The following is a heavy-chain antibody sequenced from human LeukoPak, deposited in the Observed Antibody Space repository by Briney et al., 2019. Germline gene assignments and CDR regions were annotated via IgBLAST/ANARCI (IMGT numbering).Heavy chain of an antibody. V-gene: IGHV3-23*01. CDR3: VSPGPTLAHPVNGGTTN. CDR2: ISGSGGST. CDR1: GFTFSRYA. D-gene: IGHD3-10*01. Sequence: GGSLRLSCAASGFTFSRYAMSWVRQAPGKGLEWVSAISGSGGSTYYADSVKGRFTISRDNSKNTLYLQMNSLRAEDTAVYYCVSPGPTLAHPVNGGTTNWGQGTLVTVSS. J-gene: IGHJ4*02.